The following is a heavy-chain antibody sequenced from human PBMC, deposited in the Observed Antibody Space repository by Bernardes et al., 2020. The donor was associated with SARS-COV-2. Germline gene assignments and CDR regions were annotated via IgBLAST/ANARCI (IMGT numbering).Heavy chain of an antibody. CDR2: INEDGTTP. CDR3: ARDVAGREDF. J-gene: IGHJ4*02. CDR1: EFTFSRFW. Sequence: GGSLRLSCAASEFTFSRFWMHWVRQVPGKGLVWVSRINEDGTTPDYADSVKGRFTISRDNAKNTLFLQMNSLRAEDTAIYYCARDVAGREDFWGPGTLVTVSS. V-gene: IGHV3-74*01. D-gene: IGHD1-26*01.